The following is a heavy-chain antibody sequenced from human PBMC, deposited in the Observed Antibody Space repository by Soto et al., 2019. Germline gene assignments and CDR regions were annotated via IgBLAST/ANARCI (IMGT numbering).Heavy chain of an antibody. J-gene: IGHJ4*02. D-gene: IGHD6-13*01. CDR2: IYYSGST. CDR3: ARQRANQIAAAGNFDY. V-gene: IGHV4-31*03. Sequence: QVQLQESGPGLVKPSQTLSLTCTVSGGSISSGGYYWSWIRQHPGKGLEWIGYIYYSGSTYYNPSLKSRVTISVDTSKNQCSLKLSSVTAADTAVYYCARQRANQIAAAGNFDYWGQGTLVTVSS. CDR1: GGSISSGGYY.